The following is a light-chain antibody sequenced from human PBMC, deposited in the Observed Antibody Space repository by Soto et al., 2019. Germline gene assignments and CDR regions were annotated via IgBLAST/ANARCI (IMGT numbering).Light chain of an antibody. CDR2: KAS. CDR1: QSISNW. CDR3: QQYNSYSQT. Sequence: DVKMSQSPSALSASVGDRVTITCRDSQSISNWLAWYQQKPGKAPNLLIYKASSLESGVPSRFSGSGSGTEFTLTISSLQPDDFATYYCQQYNSYSQTFGQGTKVDNK. V-gene: IGKV1-5*03. J-gene: IGKJ1*01.